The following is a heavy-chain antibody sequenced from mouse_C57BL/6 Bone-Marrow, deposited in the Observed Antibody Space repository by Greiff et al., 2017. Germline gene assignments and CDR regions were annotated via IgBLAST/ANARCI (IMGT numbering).Heavy chain of an antibody. D-gene: IGHD2-1*01. CDR2: SRNKANDYTT. J-gene: IGHJ4*01. CDR1: GFTFSDFY. V-gene: IGHV7-1*01. CDR3: ARDAGGNYGWDYAMDY. Sequence: EVKLVESGGGLVQSGRSLRLSCATSGFTFSDFYMEWVRQAPGKGLEWIAASRNKANDYTTEYSASVKGRFIVSRDTSQSILYLQMNALRAEDTAIYYCARDAGGNYGWDYAMDYWGQGTSVTVSS.